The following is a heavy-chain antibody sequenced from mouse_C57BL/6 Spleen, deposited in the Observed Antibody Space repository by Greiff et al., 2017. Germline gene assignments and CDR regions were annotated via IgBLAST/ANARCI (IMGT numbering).Heavy chain of an antibody. V-gene: IGHV10-3*01. J-gene: IGHJ3*01. CDR3: AQGSNYKGFAY. D-gene: IGHD2-5*01. CDR1: GFTFNTSA. CDR2: IRSKSSNYAT. Sequence: EVQRVESGGGLVQPKGSLKLSCAASGFTFNTSAMHWVRQAPGKGLEWVARIRSKSSNYATYYADSVKDRFTISRDDSQSMLYLQMNNLKTEDTAMYYCAQGSNYKGFAYWGQGTLVTVSA.